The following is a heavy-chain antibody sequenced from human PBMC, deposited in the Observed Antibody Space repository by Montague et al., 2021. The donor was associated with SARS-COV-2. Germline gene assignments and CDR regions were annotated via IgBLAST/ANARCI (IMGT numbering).Heavy chain of an antibody. D-gene: IGHD4-23*01. CDR2: IDERGST. CDR1: GGSISTSHW. V-gene: IGHV4-4*02. Sequence: SETLPLTCAVSGGSISTSHWWSWVRQPPGKGLEWIGGIDERGSTNYSPSLKSRVTMSIDKPANQFSLKLASLTAADTAIYFCARDVRTSTWSIRGYGGNYYFDSWGQGTLVAVSS. CDR3: ARDVRTSTWSIRGYGGNYYFDS. J-gene: IGHJ4*02.